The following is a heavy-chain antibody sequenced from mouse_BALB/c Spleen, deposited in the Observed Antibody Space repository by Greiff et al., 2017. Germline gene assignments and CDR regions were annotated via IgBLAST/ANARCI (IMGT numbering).Heavy chain of an antibody. Sequence: VQLQQSGAELVKPGASVKLSCKASGYTFTSYYMYWVKQRPGQGLEWIGEINPSNGGTNFNEKFKSKATLTVDKSSSTAYMQLSSLTSEDSAVYYCTRGSTMMTTGYAMDYWGQGTSVTVSS. V-gene: IGHV1S16*01. CDR3: TRGSTMMTTGYAMDY. D-gene: IGHD2-4*01. CDR2: INPSNGGT. J-gene: IGHJ4*01. CDR1: GYTFTSYY.